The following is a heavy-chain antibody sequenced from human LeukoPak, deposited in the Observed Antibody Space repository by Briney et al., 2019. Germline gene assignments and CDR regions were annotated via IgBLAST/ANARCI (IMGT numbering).Heavy chain of an antibody. V-gene: IGHV4-34*01. J-gene: IGHJ6*03. CDR1: GGSFSGYY. CDR2: INHSGST. CDR3: ARGRYYGSGSYYKGYYYMEV. D-gene: IGHD3-10*01. Sequence: SETLSLTCAVYGGSFSGYYWSWIRQPPGKGLEWIGEINHSGSTNYNPSLKSRATISVDTSKNQFSLKLSSVTAADTAVYYCARGRYYGSGSYYKGYYYMEVWGKGTTVSLSS.